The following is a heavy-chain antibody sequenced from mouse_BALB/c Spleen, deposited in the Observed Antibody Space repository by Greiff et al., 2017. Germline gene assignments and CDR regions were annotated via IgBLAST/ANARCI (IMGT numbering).Heavy chain of an antibody. D-gene: IGHD2-1*01. Sequence: VQVVESGAELMKPGASVKISCKATGYTFSSYWIEWVKQRPGHGLEWIGEILPGSGSTNYNEKFKGKATFTADTSSNTAYMQLSSLTSEDSAVYYCARYYGNYEGDFDYWGQGTTLTVSS. V-gene: IGHV1-9*01. J-gene: IGHJ2*01. CDR2: ILPGSGST. CDR1: GYTFSSYW. CDR3: ARYYGNYEGDFDY.